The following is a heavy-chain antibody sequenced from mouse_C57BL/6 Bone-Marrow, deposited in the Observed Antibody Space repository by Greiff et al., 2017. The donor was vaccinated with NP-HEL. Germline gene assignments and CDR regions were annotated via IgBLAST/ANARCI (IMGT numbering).Heavy chain of an antibody. CDR2: IYPGDGDT. CDR3: ARLMITTVFDY. Sequence: QVQLQQSGPELVKPGASVKISCKASGYAFSSSWMNWVKQRPGKGLEWIGRIYPGDGDTNYNGKFKGKATLTADKSSSTAYMQLSSLTSEDSAVYFCARLMITTVFDYWGQGTTLTVSS. CDR1: GYAFSSSW. J-gene: IGHJ2*01. D-gene: IGHD2-4*01. V-gene: IGHV1-82*01.